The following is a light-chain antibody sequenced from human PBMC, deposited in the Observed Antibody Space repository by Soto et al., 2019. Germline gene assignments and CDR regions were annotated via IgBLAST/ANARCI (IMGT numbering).Light chain of an antibody. J-gene: IGKJ5*01. CDR1: QSVSSY. CDR2: GAS. CDR3: QQFGWSPT. Sequence: VMRPRPGPLNSSPGVRASLSCRASQSVSSYLAWSQQQPGQAPRLLIYGASSRATGIPDRFSVSGSGTDFTLTINRLEPEDFAVYYCQQFGWSPTFGQGTRLEIK. V-gene: IGKV3-20*01.